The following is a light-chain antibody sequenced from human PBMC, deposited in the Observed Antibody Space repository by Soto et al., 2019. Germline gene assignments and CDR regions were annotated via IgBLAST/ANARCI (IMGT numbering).Light chain of an antibody. CDR2: EVS. Sequence: QSVLTQPPSASGSPGQSVTISCTGTSSDIGAYDYVSWYQQHPGKVPKLMIYEVSKRPSGVPDRLSASKSGNTASLTVSGLQAEDEADYYCSSHGGANNFYVFGTGTKVTVL. V-gene: IGLV2-8*01. J-gene: IGLJ1*01. CDR1: SSDIGAYDY. CDR3: SSHGGANNFYV.